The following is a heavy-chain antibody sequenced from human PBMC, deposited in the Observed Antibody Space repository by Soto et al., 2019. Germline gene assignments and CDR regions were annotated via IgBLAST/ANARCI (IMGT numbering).Heavy chain of an antibody. V-gene: IGHV4-39*06. CDR2: IYYSGST. CDR3: ARDLYDILTGYPGDDYYYYYGMDV. Sequence: SETLSLTCTVSGGSISSSSYYWGWIRQPPGKGLEWIGSIYYSGSTYYNPSLKSRVTISVDTSKNQFPLKLSSVTAADTAVYYCARDLYDILTGYPGDDYYYYYGMDVWGQGTTVTVSS. J-gene: IGHJ6*02. D-gene: IGHD3-9*01. CDR1: GGSISSSSYY.